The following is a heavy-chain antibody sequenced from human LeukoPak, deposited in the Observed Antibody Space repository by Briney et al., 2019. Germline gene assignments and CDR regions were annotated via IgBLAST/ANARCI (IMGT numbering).Heavy chain of an antibody. J-gene: IGHJ4*02. Sequence: SETLSLTCTVSGGSMRSNNYYWGWIRQPPGKGLEWVGSIYYSGSTYYNPSLKRRVTISIDTSKNQFSLRLSSVTAADTAVYYCARRSDFWSGYYTGVNFDYWGQGTLVTVSS. CDR1: GGSMRSNNYY. V-gene: IGHV4-39*01. CDR2: IYYSGST. CDR3: ARRSDFWSGYYTGVNFDY. D-gene: IGHD3-3*01.